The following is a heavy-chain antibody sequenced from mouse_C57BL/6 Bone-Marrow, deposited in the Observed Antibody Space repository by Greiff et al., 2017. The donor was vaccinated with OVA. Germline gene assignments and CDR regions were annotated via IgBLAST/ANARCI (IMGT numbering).Heavy chain of an antibody. CDR2: ISSGGDYI. CDR1: GFTFSSYA. Sequence: DVKLVESGEGLVKPGGSLTLSCAASGFTFSSYAMSWVRQTPEKRLAWVAYISSGGDYIYYADTVHGRFTISSDNARNTLYLQMSSLKSEDTARYYCTRRDYYGNYFDYWGQGTTLTVSS. D-gene: IGHD2-1*01. CDR3: TRRDYYGNYFDY. J-gene: IGHJ2*01. V-gene: IGHV5-9-1*02.